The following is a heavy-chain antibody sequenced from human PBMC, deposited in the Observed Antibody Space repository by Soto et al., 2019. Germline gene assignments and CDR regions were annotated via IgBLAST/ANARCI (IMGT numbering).Heavy chain of an antibody. D-gene: IGHD6-13*01. Sequence: QVQLVESGGGVVQPGRSLRLSCAASGFTFSSYAMHWVRQAPGKGLEWVAVISYDGSNKYYADSVKGRFTISRDNSTNTLYLQMNSRRAEDTAVYYCAREGIAFDYWGQGTLVTVSS. CDR3: AREGIAFDY. CDR2: ISYDGSNK. V-gene: IGHV3-30-3*01. CDR1: GFTFSSYA. J-gene: IGHJ4*02.